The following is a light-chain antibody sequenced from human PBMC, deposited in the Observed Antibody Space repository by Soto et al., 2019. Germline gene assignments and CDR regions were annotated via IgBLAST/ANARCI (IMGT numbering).Light chain of an antibody. CDR2: GAS. J-gene: IGKJ2*01. CDR1: QSVSATY. V-gene: IGKV3-20*01. CDR3: QQYVSSPMYT. Sequence: EIVLTQSPGTLSLSPGERATLSCRASQSVSATYLAWYQQKPGQAPRLLIYGASKRATGIPDRFTGSGSGTDFTLTISRLEPEDFAVYFCQQYVSSPMYTFGQGTKLEIK.